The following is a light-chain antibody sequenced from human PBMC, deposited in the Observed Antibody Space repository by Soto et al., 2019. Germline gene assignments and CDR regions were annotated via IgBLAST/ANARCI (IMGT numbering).Light chain of an antibody. CDR3: SSYVSSSTPFYD. Sequence: QSVLTQPASVSGSPGQSITISCTGTSSDVGGYNYVSWYQHHPGKAPKLMIYDVSNRPSGVSNRFSGSKSGNTASLTISGLQAEDEADYYCSSYVSSSTPFYDFGAATKVNVL. CDR1: SSDVGGYNY. J-gene: IGLJ1*01. V-gene: IGLV2-14*03. CDR2: DVS.